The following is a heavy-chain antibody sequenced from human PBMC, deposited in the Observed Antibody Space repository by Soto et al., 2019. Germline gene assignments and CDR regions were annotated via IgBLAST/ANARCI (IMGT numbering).Heavy chain of an antibody. CDR1: GFTFSSYS. D-gene: IGHD3-9*01. J-gene: IGHJ6*02. CDR2: ISSSSSYI. CDR3: ARDRYYDILTGYPSPYYYYYGMDV. Sequence: PGGSLRLSCAASGFTFSSYSMNWVRQAPGKGLEWVSSISSSSSYIYYADSVKGRFTISRDNAKNSLYLQMNSLRAEDTAVYYCARDRYYDILTGYPSPYYYYYGMDVWGQGTTVTVSS. V-gene: IGHV3-21*01.